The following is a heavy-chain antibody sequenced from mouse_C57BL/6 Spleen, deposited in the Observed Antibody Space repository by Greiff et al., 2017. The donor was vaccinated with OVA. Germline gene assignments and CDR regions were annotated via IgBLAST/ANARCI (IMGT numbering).Heavy chain of an antibody. D-gene: IGHD1-1*01. CDR1: GFTFSSYA. CDR2: ISSGGDYI. CDR3: TRVYYGSSPAWFAY. J-gene: IGHJ3*01. Sequence: EVQLVESGEGLVKPGGSLKLSCAASGFTFSSYAMSWVRQTPEKRLEWVAYISSGGDYIYYADTVKGRFTISRDNARNTLYLQMSSLKSEDTAMYYCTRVYYGSSPAWFAYWGQGTLVTVSA. V-gene: IGHV5-9-1*02.